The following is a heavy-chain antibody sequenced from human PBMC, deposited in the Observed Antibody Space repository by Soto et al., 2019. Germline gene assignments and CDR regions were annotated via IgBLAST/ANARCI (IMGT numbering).Heavy chain of an antibody. J-gene: IGHJ5*02. CDR2: IFYTGST. Sequence: SGTPFLTCPLSGCSVYSNRYYLAWVPQPPGEGLEWIGSIFYTGSTYYSPSLKGRLIISVDPSKNQFSLKLTSVTAADMAMYYCARPKTIGAAAGKGWFDPWGQGTLVTVSS. CDR3: ARPKTIGAAAGKGWFDP. D-gene: IGHD6-13*01. V-gene: IGHV4-39*01. CDR1: GCSVYSNRYY.